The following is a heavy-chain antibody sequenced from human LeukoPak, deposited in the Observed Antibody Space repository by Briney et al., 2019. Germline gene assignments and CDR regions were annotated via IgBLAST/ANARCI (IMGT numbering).Heavy chain of an antibody. Sequence: PGGSLRLSCAASGFTFSDYWVHWVRQVPGKGLVWVSRIKGDGSETTISRDNAKNTLFLQMNSLRVEDTAVYYCVRGQIGVSVIVHWGQGTLVTVSS. J-gene: IGHJ5*02. CDR3: VRGQIGVSVIVH. V-gene: IGHV3-74*01. CDR1: GFTFSDYW. D-gene: IGHD3-22*01. CDR2: IKGDGSET.